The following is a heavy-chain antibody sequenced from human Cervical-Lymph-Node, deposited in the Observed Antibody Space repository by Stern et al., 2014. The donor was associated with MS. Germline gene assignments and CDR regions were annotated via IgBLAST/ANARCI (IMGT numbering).Heavy chain of an antibody. Sequence: QVQLVESGAEVMKPGASVKVSCKASGYTFSSYGISWVRQAPGQGLEWVGWISAYNGNTNYAQKLQGRVPMTTDTSTSTAYMELRSLRPDATAVYYCARGLLGGENAFDIWGQGTMVTVSS. D-gene: IGHD2-21*01. CDR1: GYTFSSYG. CDR3: ARGLLGGENAFDI. J-gene: IGHJ3*02. V-gene: IGHV1-18*01. CDR2: ISAYNGNT.